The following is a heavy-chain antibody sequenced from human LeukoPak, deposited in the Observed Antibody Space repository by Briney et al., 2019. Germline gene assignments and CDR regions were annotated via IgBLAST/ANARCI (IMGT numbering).Heavy chain of an antibody. CDR1: GYTFTDYG. CDR2: IIPIFGTA. Sequence: GASVKVSCKASGYTFTDYGISWVRQAPGQGLEWMGRIIPIFGTANYAQKFQGRVTITTDESTSTAYMELSSLRSEDTAVYYCARDLDGKPDDYWGRGTLVTVSS. CDR3: ARDLDGKPDDY. D-gene: IGHD1-14*01. V-gene: IGHV1-69*05. J-gene: IGHJ4*02.